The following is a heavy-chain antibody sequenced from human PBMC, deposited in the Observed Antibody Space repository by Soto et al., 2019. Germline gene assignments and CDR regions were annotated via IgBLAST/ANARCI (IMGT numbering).Heavy chain of an antibody. D-gene: IGHD6-13*01. CDR1: GGSISSYY. V-gene: IGHV4-59*01. CDR3: ARSIAAAGTGDWFDP. Sequence: SETLSLTCTVCGGSISSYYCSWIRQPPWKGLEWIGYIYYSGRTNYNPSIKSRVTISVDTSKNQFSLKLISVTAADTDVYYCARSIAAAGTGDWFDPCGQRTLVAVSS. J-gene: IGHJ5*02. CDR2: IYYSGRT.